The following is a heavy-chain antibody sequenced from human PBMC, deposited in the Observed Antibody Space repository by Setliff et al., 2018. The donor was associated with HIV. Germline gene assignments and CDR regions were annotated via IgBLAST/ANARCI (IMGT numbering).Heavy chain of an antibody. Sequence: ASVKVSCKASGYTFTGYYMHWVRQAPGQGLEWMGWINPNSGGTNYAQKFQGWATMTRDTSISTAYMELSSLRSEDTAVYFCAREYHIAPAGTRVANYFDYWGQGTLVTVSS. J-gene: IGHJ4*02. V-gene: IGHV1-2*04. CDR3: AREYHIAPAGTRVANYFDY. D-gene: IGHD6-13*01. CDR2: INPNSGGT. CDR1: GYTFTGYY.